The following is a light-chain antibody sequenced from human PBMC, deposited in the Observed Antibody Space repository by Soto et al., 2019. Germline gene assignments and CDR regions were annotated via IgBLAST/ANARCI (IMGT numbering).Light chain of an antibody. J-gene: IGKJ1*01. CDR2: KAY. Sequence: DIQMNQSPSTLSGSVGDRVAISCRASQTISSWLAWYQQKPGKAPKLLIYKAYTLKSGVTSRFSGSGSGTEFTLTISSLQPDDFATYYCQHYNSYSEAFGQGTKVEIK. CDR1: QTISSW. CDR3: QHYNSYSEA. V-gene: IGKV1-5*03.